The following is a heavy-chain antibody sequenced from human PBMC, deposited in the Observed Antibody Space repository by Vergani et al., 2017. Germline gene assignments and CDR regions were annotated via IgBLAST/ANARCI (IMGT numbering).Heavy chain of an antibody. Sequence: EVQLVESGGGLVQPVGSLRLSCAASGFTVSSNYMSWVRQAPGKGLEWVSVIYSGGSTYYADSVKGRFTISRDNSKNTLYLQMNSLRAEDTAVYYCARTYYDILTGLMDVWGQGTTVTVSS. CDR2: IYSGGST. CDR3: ARTYYDILTGLMDV. V-gene: IGHV3-66*02. D-gene: IGHD3-9*01. CDR1: GFTVSSNY. J-gene: IGHJ6*02.